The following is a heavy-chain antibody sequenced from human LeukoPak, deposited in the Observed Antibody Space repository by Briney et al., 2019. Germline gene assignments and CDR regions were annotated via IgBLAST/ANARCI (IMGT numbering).Heavy chain of an antibody. D-gene: IGHD3-22*01. Sequence: PSETLSLTCAVSGFSVSSGYYWGWIRQPPGKGLEWIGTIYHGGSTYCNPSLKGRVTISVVTSKNQFSLKLSSVTAADTAVYYCARGIDSFDYWGQGTLVTVSS. CDR3: ARGIDSFDY. V-gene: IGHV4-38-2*01. J-gene: IGHJ4*02. CDR2: IYHGGST. CDR1: GFSVSSGYY.